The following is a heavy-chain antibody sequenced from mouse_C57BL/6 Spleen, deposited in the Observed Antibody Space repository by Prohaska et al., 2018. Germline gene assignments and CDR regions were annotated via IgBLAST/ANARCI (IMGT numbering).Heavy chain of an antibody. J-gene: IGHJ3*01. CDR1: GYTFTSYW. D-gene: IGHD2-2*01. Sequence: QVQLQQPGAELVGPGTSVKLSCKASGYTFTSYWMHWVKQRPGQGLEWIGVIVTSDSYTNYNPKFKGKAILTVDTSSSTAYMQLSSLTSEDSAVYYCSEGDYGYVGLADWGQGTLVTVSA. CDR3: SEGDYGYVGLAD. CDR2: IVTSDSYT. V-gene: IGHV1-59*01.